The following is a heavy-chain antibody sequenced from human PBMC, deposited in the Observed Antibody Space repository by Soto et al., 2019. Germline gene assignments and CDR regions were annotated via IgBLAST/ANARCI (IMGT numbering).Heavy chain of an antibody. D-gene: IGHD2-15*01. J-gene: IGHJ6*02. Sequence: QVQLVESGGGVVQPGGSLRLSCAASGFTFSSYGMHWVRQAPGKGLEWVAVIWYDGSNKYYADSVKGRFTISRDNSKNTLYLQMNSLRAEDTAVYYCARDPAGGGGYGMDVWGQGTTVTVSS. CDR3: ARDPAGGGGYGMDV. V-gene: IGHV3-33*01. CDR1: GFTFSSYG. CDR2: IWYDGSNK.